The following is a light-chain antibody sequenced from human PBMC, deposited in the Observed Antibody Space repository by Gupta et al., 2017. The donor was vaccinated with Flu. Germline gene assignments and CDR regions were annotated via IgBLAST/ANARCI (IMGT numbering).Light chain of an antibody. CDR3: QQTST. CDR1: QSVSSSS. V-gene: IGKV3-20*01. J-gene: IGKJ1*01. Sequence: DSVVTQSPGTLSLSAGERAALSCRASQSVSSSSLAWYQQKPGQAPRLLIYGASSRATGIPDRFTGSGSGTDFTLPISRLEPEDFAVYYCQQTSTFGQGTKVEI. CDR2: GAS.